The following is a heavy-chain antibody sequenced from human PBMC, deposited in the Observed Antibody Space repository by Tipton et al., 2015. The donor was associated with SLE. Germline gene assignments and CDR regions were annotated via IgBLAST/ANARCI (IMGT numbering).Heavy chain of an antibody. D-gene: IGHD3-10*01. CDR2: INHSGST. J-gene: IGHJ3*02. V-gene: IGHV4-34*01. Sequence: TLSLTCAVYGGSFSGYYWSWIRQPPGKGLEWIGEINHSGSTNYNPSLKSRVTISVDTSKNQFSLKLSSVTAADPAVYYCAGAAPGVQGGNDAFDIWGQGTLVPVSS. CDR3: AGAAPGVQGGNDAFDI. CDR1: GGSFSGYY.